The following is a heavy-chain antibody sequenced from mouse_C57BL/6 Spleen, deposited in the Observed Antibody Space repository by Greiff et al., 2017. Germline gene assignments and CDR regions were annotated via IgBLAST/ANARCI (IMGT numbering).Heavy chain of an antibody. CDR1: GYAFSSSW. Sequence: QVQLQQSGPELVKPGASVKISCKASGYAFSSSWMNWVKQRPGKGLEWIGRIYPGDGDTNYNGKFKGKATLTADKSSSTAYMQLSSLTSEDSAVYFCARYYGYAMDYWGQGTSVTGSS. D-gene: IGHD1-1*01. CDR2: IYPGDGDT. J-gene: IGHJ4*01. V-gene: IGHV1-82*01. CDR3: ARYYGYAMDY.